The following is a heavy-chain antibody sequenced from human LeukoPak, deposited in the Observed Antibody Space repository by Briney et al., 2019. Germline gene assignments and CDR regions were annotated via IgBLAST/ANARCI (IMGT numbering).Heavy chain of an antibody. Sequence: GGSLRLSCAASRFTFSSYAMHWVRQAPGKGLEWVAVISYDGSNKYYADSVKGRFTISRDNSKNTLYLQMNSLRAEDTAVYYCAKDRAPGYCSGGSCQHYFDYWGQGTLVTVS. CDR2: ISYDGSNK. CDR3: AKDRAPGYCSGGSCQHYFDY. D-gene: IGHD2-15*01. J-gene: IGHJ4*02. CDR1: RFTFSSYA. V-gene: IGHV3-30*18.